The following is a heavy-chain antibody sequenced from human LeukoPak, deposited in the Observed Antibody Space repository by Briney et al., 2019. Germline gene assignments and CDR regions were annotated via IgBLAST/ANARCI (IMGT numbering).Heavy chain of an antibody. CDR2: IYPDDSDT. D-gene: IGHD3-10*01. J-gene: IGHJ5*02. CDR3: ARRVNYYFDP. V-gene: IGHV5-51*01. CDR1: GYSFTNYW. Sequence: GESLKISCKGSGYSFTNYWIGWVRQMPGKGLEWMGIIYPDDSDTRYSPSFQGQVTISADKSINTAYLQWDSLKASDTAMYYCARRVNYYFDPWGQGTLVTVSS.